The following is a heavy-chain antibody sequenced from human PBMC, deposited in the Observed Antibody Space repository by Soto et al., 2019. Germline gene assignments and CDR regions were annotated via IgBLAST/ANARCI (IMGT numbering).Heavy chain of an antibody. J-gene: IGHJ4*02. CDR3: AREGGYYHYFDY. Sequence: GGALRLSCAVSGFTVSNNYMNWVRQAPGKGLEGVSVIYSDDTTFYADSVKGRFTISRHNSKNTLYLQLNSLRAEDTAVYYCAREGGYYHYFDYWGRGTLVTVSS. CDR1: GFTVSNNY. V-gene: IGHV3-53*04. CDR2: IYSDDTT. D-gene: IGHD1-26*01.